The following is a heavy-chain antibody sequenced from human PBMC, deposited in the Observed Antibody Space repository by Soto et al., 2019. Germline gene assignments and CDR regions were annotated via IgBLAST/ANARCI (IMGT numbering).Heavy chain of an antibody. J-gene: IGHJ6*02. CDR3: ARHNGPLYVGYYYDMDV. D-gene: IGHD3-16*01. CDR2: ISYSGST. Sequence: PSETLSLTCTFSDGSISSYYWSLIRQPPGKGLECIGYISYSGSTKYNPSLKNRVTILRDTSKKQFSLKLSSVTAADTAVYYCARHNGPLYVGYYYDMDVWGQGTTVTVSS. V-gene: IGHV4-59*08. CDR1: DGSISSYY.